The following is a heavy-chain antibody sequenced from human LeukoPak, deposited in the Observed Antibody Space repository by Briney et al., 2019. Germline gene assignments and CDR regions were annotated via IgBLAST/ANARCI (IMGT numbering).Heavy chain of an antibody. CDR2: ISGSGGST. V-gene: IGHV3-23*01. J-gene: IGHJ4*02. CDR1: GFTFSNCA. CDR3: AKDLSFTRGGPGY. D-gene: IGHD3-16*01. Sequence: PGGSLRLSCAASGFTFSNCAMSWVRQAPVKGLEWVSAISGSGGSTYYADSVKGRFTISRDNSKNTLYLQMNSLRAEDTAVYYCAKDLSFTRGGPGYGGQGPLVTVSS.